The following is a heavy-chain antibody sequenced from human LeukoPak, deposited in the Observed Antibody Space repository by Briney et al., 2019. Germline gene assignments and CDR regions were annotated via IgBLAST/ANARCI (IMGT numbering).Heavy chain of an antibody. CDR2: ISGNTVSS. CDR1: GFTFSSYG. D-gene: IGHD5-24*01. CDR3: AKRGVEMATIYYMDV. Sequence: GGSLRLSCAASGFTFSSYGMSWVRQAPGKGLEWVSAISGNTVSSYYADSVKGRFTISRDNSKNTLYLQMNSLRDEDTAVYHCAKRGVEMATIYYMDVWGKGTAVT. V-gene: IGHV3-23*01. J-gene: IGHJ6*03.